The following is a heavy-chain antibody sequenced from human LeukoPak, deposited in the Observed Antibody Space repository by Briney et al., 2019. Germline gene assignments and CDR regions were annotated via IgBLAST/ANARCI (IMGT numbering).Heavy chain of an antibody. D-gene: IGHD3-10*01. Sequence: GRSLRLSCAASGFTFSSYGMHWVRQAPGKGLEWVAVISYDGSNKYYADSVKGRFTISRDNSKNTLYLQMNSLRAEDTAVYYCAKDGYYGSGSYSYYYYGMDVWGQGTTVTVSS. J-gene: IGHJ6*02. CDR3: AKDGYYGSGSYSYYYYGMDV. CDR1: GFTFSSYG. V-gene: IGHV3-30*18. CDR2: ISYDGSNK.